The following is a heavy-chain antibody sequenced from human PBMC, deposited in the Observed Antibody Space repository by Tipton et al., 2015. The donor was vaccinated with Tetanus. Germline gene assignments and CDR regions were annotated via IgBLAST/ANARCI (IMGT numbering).Heavy chain of an antibody. CDR2: INDSGTT. V-gene: IGHV4-34*01. D-gene: IGHD3-16*01. J-gene: IGHJ4*02. CDR3: ARPMEGAVFEY. CDR1: DGSFSAYY. Sequence: TLSLTCDVYDGSFSAYYWTWIRQPPGKGLEWIGEINDSGTTKKSNPSLKSRVTMSIDTSKNQFSLNLKSVTAADTAVYYCARPMEGAVFEYWGQGVLVSVSS.